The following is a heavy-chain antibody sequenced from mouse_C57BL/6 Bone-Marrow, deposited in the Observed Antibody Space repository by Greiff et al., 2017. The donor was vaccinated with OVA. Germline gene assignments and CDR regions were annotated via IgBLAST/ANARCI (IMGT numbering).Heavy chain of an antibody. Sequence: VKLVESGAELVRPGASVKLSCKASGYTFTDYYINWVKQRPGQGLEWIARIYPGSGNTYYNEKFKGKATLTAEKSSSTAYMQLSSLTSEDSAVYLCARGGVYYYGSPFAYWGQGTLVTVSA. CDR3: ARGGVYYYGSPFAY. D-gene: IGHD1-1*01. J-gene: IGHJ3*01. V-gene: IGHV1-76*01. CDR1: GYTFTDYY. CDR2: IYPGSGNT.